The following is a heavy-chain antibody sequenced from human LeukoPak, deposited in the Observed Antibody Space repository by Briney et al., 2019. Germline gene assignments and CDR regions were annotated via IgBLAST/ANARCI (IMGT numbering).Heavy chain of an antibody. Sequence: GGFLRLSCAASGFTFSSYAMSWVRQAPGKGLEWVSAISGSGGSTYYADSVKGRFTISRDSSKNTLYVQMNSLRAEDTAIYYCAKRGTSRADGGYYLDYWGQGTLVTVSS. J-gene: IGHJ4*02. V-gene: IGHV3-23*01. CDR3: AKRGTSRADGGYYLDY. CDR1: GFTFSSYA. D-gene: IGHD2-2*01. CDR2: ISGSGGST.